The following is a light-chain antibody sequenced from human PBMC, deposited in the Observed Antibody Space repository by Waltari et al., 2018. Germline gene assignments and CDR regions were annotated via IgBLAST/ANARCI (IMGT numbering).Light chain of an antibody. CDR1: SGHSSNL. J-gene: IGLJ3*02. CDR2: VNSDGSH. Sequence: QLVLTQSPSASASLGASVKLTCTLSSGHSSNLIAWLQQQPGKGPRYLMKVNSDGSHRKGDEIPGRFSGSSSGAERYLTISSLQSEDEADYYCETGGHGTWVFGGGTKLTVL. CDR3: ETGGHGTWV. V-gene: IGLV4-69*01.